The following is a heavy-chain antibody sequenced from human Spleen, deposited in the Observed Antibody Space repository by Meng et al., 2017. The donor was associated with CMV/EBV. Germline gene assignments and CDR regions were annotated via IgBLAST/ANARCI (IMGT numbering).Heavy chain of an antibody. D-gene: IGHD4-17*01. CDR2: ISASGVST. J-gene: IGHJ4*02. V-gene: IGHV3-23*01. CDR1: GFTFSSYA. CDR3: ATSYGDYVAFDY. Sequence: GETLKISCAVSGFTFSSYAMSWVRQAPGKGLEWVSTISASGVSTFYADSVKGRFTVSRDNAKNSLYLQMNSLRAEDTAVYYCATSYGDYVAFDYWGQGTLVTVSS.